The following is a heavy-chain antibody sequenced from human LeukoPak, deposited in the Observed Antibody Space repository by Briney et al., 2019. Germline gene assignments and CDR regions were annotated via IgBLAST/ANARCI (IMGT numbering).Heavy chain of an antibody. V-gene: IGHV3-21*01. Sequence: GGSLRLSCAASGFTFSSYSMNWVRQAPGKGLEWVSSISSSSSYIYYADSVKGRFTISRDNAKDSLYLQMNSLRAEDTAVYYCASRIAVAGTWGQGTLVTVSS. D-gene: IGHD6-19*01. J-gene: IGHJ5*02. CDR1: GFTFSSYS. CDR2: ISSSSSYI. CDR3: ASRIAVAGT.